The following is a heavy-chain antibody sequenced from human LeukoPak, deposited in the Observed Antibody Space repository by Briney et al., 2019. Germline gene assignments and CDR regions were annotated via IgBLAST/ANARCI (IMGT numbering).Heavy chain of an antibody. CDR1: GFTFSSYW. J-gene: IGHJ2*01. Sequence: PGRSLRLSCAASGFTFSSYWMSWVRQAPGKGLEWVANIKQDGSEKYYVDSVKGRFTISRDNAKNSLYLQMNSLRAEDTAVYYCARDSYIVVPAAMPTVYFDLWGRGTLVTVSS. CDR3: ARDSYIVVPAAMPTVYFDL. D-gene: IGHD2-2*01. CDR2: IKQDGSEK. V-gene: IGHV3-7*01.